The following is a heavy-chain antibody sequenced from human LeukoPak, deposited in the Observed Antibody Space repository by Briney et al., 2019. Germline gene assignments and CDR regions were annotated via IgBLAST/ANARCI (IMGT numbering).Heavy chain of an antibody. V-gene: IGHV3-23*01. Sequence: PGGSLRLSCAASGFTFSSYAMSWVRQAPGKGLEWVSAISGSGGSTYYADSVKGRFTISRDNSKNTLYLQMNSLRAEDTAVYYCAKDKSIFGVGLNWSDPWGQGTLVTVSS. CDR3: AKDKSIFGVGLNWSDP. J-gene: IGHJ5*02. D-gene: IGHD3-3*01. CDR1: GFTFSSYA. CDR2: ISGSGGST.